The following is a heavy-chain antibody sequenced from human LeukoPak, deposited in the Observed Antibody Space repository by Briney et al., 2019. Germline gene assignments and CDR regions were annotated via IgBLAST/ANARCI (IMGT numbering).Heavy chain of an antibody. D-gene: IGHD1-26*01. CDR1: GASTSSYY. J-gene: IGHJ4*02. CDR2: IYGSGST. V-gene: IGHV4-4*07. Sequence: PETLSLTCTVPGASTSSYYWSCIWQPAGKGLEWVGRIYGSGSTNYNPSLKSRVTMSVDTSKNQFSLKLTSVTAADTAVYYCARDIVGWDLGAFDYWGQGSLVTVSS. CDR3: ARDIVGWDLGAFDY.